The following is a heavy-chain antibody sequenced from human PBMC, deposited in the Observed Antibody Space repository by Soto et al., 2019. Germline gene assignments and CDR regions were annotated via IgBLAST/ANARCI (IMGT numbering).Heavy chain of an antibody. CDR3: ARAFYYDSSGHYQYYALDV. D-gene: IGHD3-22*01. Sequence: EVQLVESGGGLVQPGGSLRLSCAASGFTFSSFWMTWVRQAPGKGLEWVANINVDGGEEYYVDSVKGRFTISRDNAKNSLYLQMNSLRAEETAVYYCARAFYYDSSGHYQYYALDVWGQGTTVTVSS. CDR1: GFTFSSFW. V-gene: IGHV3-7*04. J-gene: IGHJ6*02. CDR2: INVDGGEE.